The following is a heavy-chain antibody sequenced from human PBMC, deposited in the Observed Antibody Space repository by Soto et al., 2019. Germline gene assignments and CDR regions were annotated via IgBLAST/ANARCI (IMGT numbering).Heavy chain of an antibody. CDR3: ARATYSSSWSVCDP. D-gene: IGHD6-13*01. J-gene: IGHJ5*02. Sequence: QVQLQQWGAGLLKPSETLSLTCAVYGGSFSGYYWSWIRQPPGKGLEWIGEINHSGSTNYNPSLKSRGTISVDTSKNQFSLKLSSVTAADTAVYYCARATYSSSWSVCDPWGQGTLVTVSS. CDR1: GGSFSGYY. CDR2: INHSGST. V-gene: IGHV4-34*01.